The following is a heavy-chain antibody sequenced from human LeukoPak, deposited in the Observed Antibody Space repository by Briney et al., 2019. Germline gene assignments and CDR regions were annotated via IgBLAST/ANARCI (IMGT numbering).Heavy chain of an antibody. Sequence: SETLSLTCTVSGGSISSSYWSWMRQPPGKGLEWIGYIHYSGSTNYNPSLKSRVFISVDTSKKQFSPKLSSVTAADTAVYYCATGSGFYNWFDPWGQGTLVTVSS. CDR2: IHYSGST. V-gene: IGHV4-59*01. CDR1: GGSISSSY. J-gene: IGHJ5*02. D-gene: IGHD3-22*01. CDR3: ATGSGFYNWFDP.